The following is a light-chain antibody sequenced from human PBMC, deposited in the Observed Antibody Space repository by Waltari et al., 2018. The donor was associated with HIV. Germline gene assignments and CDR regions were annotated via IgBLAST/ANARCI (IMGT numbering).Light chain of an antibody. Sequence: DVQMTQSPSSLSASVGDRVAITCRASQGIGSDLAWYQQKPGRVPKLLIYAASTLQSGVPSRVSGSGSGTDFTLTITSLQTEDFGFYYCQRYDRAPYTFGPGTKLELK. V-gene: IGKV1-27*01. CDR3: QRYDRAPYT. J-gene: IGKJ2*01. CDR2: AAS. CDR1: QGIGSD.